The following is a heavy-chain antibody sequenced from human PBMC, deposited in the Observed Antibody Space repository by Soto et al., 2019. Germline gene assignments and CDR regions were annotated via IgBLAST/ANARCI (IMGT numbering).Heavy chain of an antibody. CDR2: IIPMSGAT. Sequence: QVQLVQSGAEVKKPGSSVKVSCKASGGTFSSYALSWVRQAPGQGLEWMGGIIPMSGATNYAQKFQGRVTFTADESTNTAYLELTSLRSEGTAVYYCARGGPENDYWGQGTLVTVSS. V-gene: IGHV1-69*12. CDR3: ARGGPENDY. J-gene: IGHJ4*02. D-gene: IGHD1-26*01. CDR1: GGTFSSYA.